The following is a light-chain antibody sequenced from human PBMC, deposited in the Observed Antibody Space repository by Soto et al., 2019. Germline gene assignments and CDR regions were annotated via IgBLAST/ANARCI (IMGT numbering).Light chain of an antibody. CDR2: GNS. J-gene: IGLJ2*01. V-gene: IGLV1-40*01. Sequence: QSVLTQPPSVSGAPGQRVTISCTGSSSNIGAGYDVHWYQQLPGTAPKLLIYGNSNRPSGVPDRFSGSKSGTSASLAITGLQAEDEADYYCQSYDSSLPHLVFGGGTKLTVL. CDR1: SSNIGAGYD. CDR3: QSYDSSLPHLV.